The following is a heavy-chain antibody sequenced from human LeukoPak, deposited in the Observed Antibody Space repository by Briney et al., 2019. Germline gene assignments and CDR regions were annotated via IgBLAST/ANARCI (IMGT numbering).Heavy chain of an antibody. J-gene: IGHJ4*02. CDR1: GGTFSSYA. V-gene: IGHV1-69*05. CDR3: ARGRVPLYYFDY. D-gene: IGHD1-1*01. Sequence: SVKVSCKASGGTFSSYAISWVRQAPGQGLEWMGGIIPIFGTANYAQKFQGRVTITTDGSTSTAYMELSSLRSEDTAVYYCARGRVPLYYFDYWGQGTLVTVSS. CDR2: IIPIFGTA.